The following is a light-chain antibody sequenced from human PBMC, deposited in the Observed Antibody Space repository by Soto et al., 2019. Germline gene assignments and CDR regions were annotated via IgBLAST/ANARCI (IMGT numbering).Light chain of an antibody. CDR2: RAS. CDR1: QSVSSIY. J-gene: IGKJ2*01. Sequence: EIVLTQSPGTLSLSPGERATLSCRASQSVSSIYLAWYQQKPGQAPRLLIHRASSRATGIPDRFSGSGSGTDFTLTIRRLEPEDFAVYYCQQYGGSPPYTFGQGTKLEIK. CDR3: QQYGGSPPYT. V-gene: IGKV3-20*01.